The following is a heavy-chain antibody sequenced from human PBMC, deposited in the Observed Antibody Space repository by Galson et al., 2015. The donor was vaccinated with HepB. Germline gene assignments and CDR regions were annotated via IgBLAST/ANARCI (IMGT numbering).Heavy chain of an antibody. D-gene: IGHD3-22*01. V-gene: IGHV3-23*01. CDR1: GFTFSSYA. Sequence: SLRLSCAASGFTFSSYAMSWVRQAPGKGLEWVSAISGSGGSTYYADSVKGRFTISRDNSKNTLYLQMNSLRAEDTAVYYCANTLNHNLPDYYDSSGYYDYWGQGTLVTVSS. J-gene: IGHJ4*02. CDR3: ANTLNHNLPDYYDSSGYYDY. CDR2: ISGSGGST.